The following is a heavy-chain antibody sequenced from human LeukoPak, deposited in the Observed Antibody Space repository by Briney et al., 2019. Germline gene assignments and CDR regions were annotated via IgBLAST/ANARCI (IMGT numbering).Heavy chain of an antibody. V-gene: IGHV3-9*01. CDR2: ISWNSGSI. J-gene: IGHJ6*02. Sequence: GGPLRLSCAASGFTFDDYAMHWVRQAPGKGLEWVSGISWNSGSIGYADSVKGRFTISRDNAKNSLYLQMNSLRAEDTALYYCAKDHYDFWSGYPSYYYYGMDVWGQGTTVTVSS. CDR1: GFTFDDYA. CDR3: AKDHYDFWSGYPSYYYYGMDV. D-gene: IGHD3-3*01.